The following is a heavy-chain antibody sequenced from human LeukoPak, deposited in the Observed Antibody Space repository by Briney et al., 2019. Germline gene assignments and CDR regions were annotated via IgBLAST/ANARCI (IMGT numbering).Heavy chain of an antibody. CDR2: INWNSDSI. D-gene: IGHD5-12*01. CDR1: GFTFDHYA. V-gene: IGHV3-9*01. J-gene: IGHJ4*02. Sequence: GGSLRLSCAVSGFTFDHYAMHWVRQVPGKGLEWVSGINWNSDSIGYADSVKGRFTTSRDNAKNSLYLQMNSLRAEDTAFYYCAINGGGDSGYGNFDYWGQGTLVTVSS. CDR3: AINGGGDSGYGNFDY.